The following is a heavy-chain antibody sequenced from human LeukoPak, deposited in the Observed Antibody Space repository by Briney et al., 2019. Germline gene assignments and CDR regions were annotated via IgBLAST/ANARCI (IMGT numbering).Heavy chain of an antibody. CDR3: AKVGCSSTSCYGRDY. CDR1: GFTFSSYA. CDR2: ISGSGGST. Sequence: GGSLRLSCAASGFTFSSYAMSWVRRAPGKGLEWVSAISGSGGSTYYADSVKGRFTISRDNSKNTLYLQMNSLRAEDTAVYYCAKVGCSSTSCYGRDYWGQGTLVTVSS. J-gene: IGHJ4*02. V-gene: IGHV3-23*01. D-gene: IGHD2-2*01.